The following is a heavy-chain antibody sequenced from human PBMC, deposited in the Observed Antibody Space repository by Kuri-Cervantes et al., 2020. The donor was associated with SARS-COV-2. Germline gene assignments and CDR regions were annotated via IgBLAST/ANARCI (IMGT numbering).Heavy chain of an antibody. D-gene: IGHD3-3*01. Sequence: SCTVSGGSISSGSYYWSWIRQPAGKGLEWIGRIYTSGSTNYNPSLKSRVTISVDTSKNQFSLKLSSVTAADTAVYYCARKSGGGSGWGFDPWGQGTLVTVSS. CDR1: GGSISSGSYY. J-gene: IGHJ5*02. V-gene: IGHV4-61*02. CDR3: ARKSGGGSGWGFDP. CDR2: IYTSGST.